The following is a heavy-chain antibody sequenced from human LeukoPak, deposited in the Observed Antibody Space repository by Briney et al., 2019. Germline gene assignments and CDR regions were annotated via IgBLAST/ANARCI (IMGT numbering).Heavy chain of an antibody. CDR2: ISGSGGST. CDR3: AKGSGSYKGIDY. CDR1: GFTFSSYA. V-gene: IGHV3-23*01. D-gene: IGHD3-10*01. J-gene: IGHJ4*02. Sequence: GGSLRLSCAASGFTFSSYAMSWVRQAPGKGLEWVSAISGSGGSTYYADSVKGRFTISRDNAKNSLYLQMNSLRAEETAVYYCAKGSGSYKGIDYWGQGTLVTVSS.